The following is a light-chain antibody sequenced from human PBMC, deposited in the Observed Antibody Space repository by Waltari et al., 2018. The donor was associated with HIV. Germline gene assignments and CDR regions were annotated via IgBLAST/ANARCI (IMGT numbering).Light chain of an antibody. CDR1: TSDIGIYDL. CDR2: GVN. Sequence: QSALTQPASVSGSPGQSITISCTGDTSDIGIYDLVSWSQKYPDKAPRLIMYGVNTRPSGSSNRFSGSKSGNTASLTISALQGDDDADYYCSSYTDSDSLLFGGGTKLTVL. CDR3: SSYTDSDSLL. V-gene: IGLV2-14*01. J-gene: IGLJ2*01.